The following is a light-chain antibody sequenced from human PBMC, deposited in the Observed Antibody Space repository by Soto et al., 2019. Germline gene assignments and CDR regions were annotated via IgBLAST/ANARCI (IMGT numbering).Light chain of an antibody. CDR1: ISNIGKDT. J-gene: IGLJ3*02. V-gene: IGLV1-44*01. Sequence: QSVLTQPPSVSGTPGLRVNISCSGGISNIGKDTVNWYQQLPGTAPKLLMFNDDKRPSGVADRFSGSRSGTSASLAISGRPSDDEAVYFCSPWDDSVNGWGFGGGTKRTGL. CDR3: SPWDDSVNGWG. CDR2: NDD.